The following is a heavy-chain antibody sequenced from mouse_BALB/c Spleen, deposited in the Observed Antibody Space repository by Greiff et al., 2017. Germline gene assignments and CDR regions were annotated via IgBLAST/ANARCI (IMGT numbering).Heavy chain of an antibody. Sequence: QVQLKQSGPELVKPGASVKMSCKASGYTFTSYYIHWVKQRPGQGLEWIGWIYPGDGSTKYNEKFKGKTTLTADKSSSTAYMLLSSLTSEDSAIYFCARPYYDYDEGYAMDYWGQGTSVTVSS. J-gene: IGHJ4*01. CDR2: IYPGDGST. D-gene: IGHD2-4*01. CDR1: GYTFTSYY. CDR3: ARPYYDYDEGYAMDY. V-gene: IGHV1S56*01.